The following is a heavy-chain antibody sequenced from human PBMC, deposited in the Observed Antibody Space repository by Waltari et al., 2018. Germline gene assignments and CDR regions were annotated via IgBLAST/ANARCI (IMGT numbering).Heavy chain of an antibody. CDR3: ARVGYSSGNDY. J-gene: IGHJ4*02. D-gene: IGHD6-19*01. Sequence: EVQLVESGGGLVKPGGSLRLSCAASGFTFSRYSMNWVRQAPGKGLGWVASISSSSSYIYYADSVKGRFTIARDNAKNSLYLQMNSLRAEDTAVYYCARVGYSSGNDYWGQGTLVTVSS. CDR2: ISSSSSYI. CDR1: GFTFSRYS. V-gene: IGHV3-21*01.